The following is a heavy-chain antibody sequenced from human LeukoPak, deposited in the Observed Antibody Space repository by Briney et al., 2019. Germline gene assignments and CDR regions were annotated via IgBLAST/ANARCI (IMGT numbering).Heavy chain of an antibody. CDR1: GGSISSSSYY. CDR2: IYYSGST. V-gene: IGHV4-39*07. D-gene: IGHD2-2*01. CDR3: ARVKPPADY. Sequence: SETLSLTCTVSGGSISSSSYYWGWIRQPPGKGLEWIGSIYYSGSTYYNPSLKSRVTISVDTSKNQFSLKLSSVTAADTAVYYCARVKPPADYWGQGTLVTVSS. J-gene: IGHJ4*02.